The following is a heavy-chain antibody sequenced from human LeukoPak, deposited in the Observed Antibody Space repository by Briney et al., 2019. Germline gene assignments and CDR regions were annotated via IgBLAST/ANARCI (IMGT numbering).Heavy chain of an antibody. V-gene: IGHV1-18*01. Sequence: ASVTVSCKDSGFTLSSCGISWVRQAPEQGLEWLGWTNPYNGNANYAQKLQGRFSMTTDTSTSTAYMELRSLRSDNTAVYYCVRDVYSNGWYEDSWGQGTLVTVSS. CDR2: TNPYNGNA. J-gene: IGHJ4*02. CDR1: GFTLSSCG. CDR3: VRDVYSNGWYEDS. D-gene: IGHD6-19*01.